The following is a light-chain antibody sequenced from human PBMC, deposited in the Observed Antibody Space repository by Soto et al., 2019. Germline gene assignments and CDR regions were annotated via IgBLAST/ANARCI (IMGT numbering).Light chain of an antibody. CDR2: TAS. CDR3: QQYDYWWT. J-gene: IGKJ1*01. V-gene: IGKV1-27*01. CDR1: QGISNY. Sequence: DIQMTQSPSSLSASAGDRVTITCRASQGISNYLAWYQQRPGKVPKLLIYTASTLQSGVPSRFSGSGSGAEFTLTISSLQPEDVATYYCQQYDYWWTFGQGTKVEI.